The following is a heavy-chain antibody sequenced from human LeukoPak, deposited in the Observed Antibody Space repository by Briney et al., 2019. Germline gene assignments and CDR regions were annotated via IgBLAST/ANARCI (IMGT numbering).Heavy chain of an antibody. D-gene: IGHD1-1*01. Sequence: GGSLRLSCAASGFTFSNAWMSWVRQAPGKGLEWVGRIKSNADGGTADHSAPVKGRFTISRDDSTNTVYLEMSSLKTEDTAVYYCTRGGYGGPRVAFDYWGQGTLVTVSS. V-gene: IGHV3-15*01. CDR3: TRGGYGGPRVAFDY. CDR1: GFTFSNAW. CDR2: IKSNADGGTA. J-gene: IGHJ4*02.